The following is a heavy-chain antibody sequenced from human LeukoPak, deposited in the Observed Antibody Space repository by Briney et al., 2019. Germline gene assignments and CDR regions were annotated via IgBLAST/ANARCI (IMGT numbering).Heavy chain of an antibody. D-gene: IGHD1-14*01. J-gene: IGHJ5*02. CDR1: GYSFTSYG. CDR3: ARDRLSPGPDGNWFDP. CDR2: ISVYNGNT. V-gene: IGHV1-18*01. Sequence: VASVKVSCKASGYSFTSYGISWVRQAPGQGLEWMGWISVYNGNTNYAQKLQGRVTMTTDTSTSTAYMELRSLRSDDTAVYYCARDRLSPGPDGNWFDPWGQGTLVTVSS.